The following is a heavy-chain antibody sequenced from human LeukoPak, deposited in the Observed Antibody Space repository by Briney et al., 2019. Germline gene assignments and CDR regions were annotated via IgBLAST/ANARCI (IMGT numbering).Heavy chain of an antibody. J-gene: IGHJ6*02. CDR1: GYTFTGYY. CDR3: ARDLEWELLYGMDV. D-gene: IGHD1-26*01. V-gene: IGHV1-2*02. Sequence: ASVKVSCKASGYTFTGYYIHWVRQAPGQGLEWMAWINPNSGATNYAQKFQGRVTMTRDTSISTAYMELSRLRSDDTAVYYCARDLEWELLYGMDVWGQGTTVTVSS. CDR2: INPNSGAT.